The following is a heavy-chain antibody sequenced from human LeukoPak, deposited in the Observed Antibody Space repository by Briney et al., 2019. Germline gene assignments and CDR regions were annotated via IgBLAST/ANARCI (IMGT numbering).Heavy chain of an antibody. Sequence: PGGSLRLSCAASGFTFSSYAMSWVRQAPGKGLEWVSAISGSGGSTYYADSVKGRFTISSDNSKNTLYLQMNSLRAEATAVYYLAKDPSPLRFRNLIDFQHWGQGTLVTVSS. CDR2: ISGSGGST. V-gene: IGHV3-23*01. CDR1: GFTFSSYA. J-gene: IGHJ1*01. D-gene: IGHD3-10*01. CDR3: AKDPSPLRFRNLIDFQH.